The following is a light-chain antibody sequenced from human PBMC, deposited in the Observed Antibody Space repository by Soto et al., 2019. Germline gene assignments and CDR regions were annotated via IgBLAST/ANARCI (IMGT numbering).Light chain of an antibody. V-gene: IGKV1-39*01. CDR3: QQSYITPRT. CDR2: DAS. CDR1: RNIDNL. J-gene: IGKJ1*01. Sequence: DIQMTQSPSSLSASVGDRVTITCRASRNIDNLLNWYHQKPGKAPKLLIYDASSLQSGVPSRFSGSGSGTNFTLTISSLQPEDFATYYCQQSYITPRTFGQGTRVDIK.